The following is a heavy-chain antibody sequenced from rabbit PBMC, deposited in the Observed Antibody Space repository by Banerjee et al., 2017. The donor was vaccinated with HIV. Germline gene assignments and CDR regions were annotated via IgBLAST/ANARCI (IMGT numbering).Heavy chain of an antibody. V-gene: IGHV1S40*01. CDR2: INTGSSGST. CDR3: ARGGGTAGDGYYL. D-gene: IGHD2-1*01. J-gene: IGHJ6*01. CDR1: GFSLSSYW. Sequence: QSLEESGGDLVKPGASLTLTCTASGFSLSSYWMSWVRQAPGKGLEWIGYINTGSSGSTYYASWAKGRFTISKTSWTTVTLQMTSLTAADTATYFCARGGGTAGDGYYLWGQGTLVTVS.